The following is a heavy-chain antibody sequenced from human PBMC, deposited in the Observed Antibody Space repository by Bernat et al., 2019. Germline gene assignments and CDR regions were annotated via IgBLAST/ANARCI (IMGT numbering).Heavy chain of an antibody. CDR3: ARDWGTVTSIDY. Sequence: QVQLVQSGAEVKKPGASVKVSCKASGYTFTSYGISWVRQAPGQGLEWMGWISAYNGNTNYAQKLQGRVTMTTDTSTSIAYVDLRSLRSDDTAVYYCARDWGTVTSIDYWGQGTLVTVSS. D-gene: IGHD4-17*01. CDR1: GYTFTSYG. J-gene: IGHJ4*02. V-gene: IGHV1-18*01. CDR2: ISAYNGNT.